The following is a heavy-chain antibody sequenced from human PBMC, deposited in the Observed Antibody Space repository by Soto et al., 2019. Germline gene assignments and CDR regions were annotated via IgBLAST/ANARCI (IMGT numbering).Heavy chain of an antibody. CDR2: ISRSHSDI. CDR3: AKVVKYDVLTGYYKGPDYYGMDV. D-gene: IGHD3-9*01. Sequence: PGGSLRLSCSASGFSISNFGMFWVRQAPGRGLEWISFISRSHSDIYYADSVKGRFTISRDNSKNTLYLEMDSLRAEDTAVYYCAKVVKYDVLTGYYKGPDYYGMDVWGQGTTVTVSS. CDR1: GFSISNFG. V-gene: IGHV3-48*03. J-gene: IGHJ6*02.